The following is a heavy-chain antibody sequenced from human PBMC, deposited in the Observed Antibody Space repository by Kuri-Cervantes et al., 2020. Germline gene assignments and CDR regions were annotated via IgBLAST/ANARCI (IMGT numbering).Heavy chain of an antibody. V-gene: IGHV1-18*01. J-gene: IGHJ6*02. CDR3: ATGNTMIVVGFLDGMDV. Sequence: ASVKVSCKASGYIFTSYGISWVRQAPGQGLEWMGWISAYNGNTNYAQKLQGRVTMTTDTSTSTAYMELRSLRSDDTAVYYCATGNTMIVVGFLDGMDVWGQGTTVTVSS. D-gene: IGHD3-22*01. CDR1: GYIFTSYG. CDR2: ISAYNGNT.